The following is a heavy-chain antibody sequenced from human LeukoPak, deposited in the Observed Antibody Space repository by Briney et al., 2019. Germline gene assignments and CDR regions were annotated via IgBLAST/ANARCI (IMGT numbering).Heavy chain of an antibody. V-gene: IGHV3-21*01. J-gene: IGHJ4*02. CDR1: GFTFSSYS. D-gene: IGHD3-9*01. Sequence: GGSLRLSCAASGFTFSSYSMNWVRQAPGKGLEWVSSISSSSSYIYYADSVKGRFTISRDNAKNSLYLQMNSLRAEDTAVYYCVRENDILTGYSDYWGQGTLVTVSS. CDR3: VRENDILTGYSDY. CDR2: ISSSSSYI.